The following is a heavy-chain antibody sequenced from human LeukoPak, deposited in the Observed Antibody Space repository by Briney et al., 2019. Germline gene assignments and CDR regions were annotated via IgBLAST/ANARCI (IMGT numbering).Heavy chain of an antibody. J-gene: IGHJ4*02. D-gene: IGHD1-26*01. Sequence: SETLSLTCTVSGGSISCSTYYWGWIRQPPGKGLEWIGSIYYSGSTYYSPSLKSRVIISVDTSKNQFSLKLSSVTAADTAVYYCARDTSKWELLYYFDSWGQGILVTVSS. V-gene: IGHV4-39*07. CDR1: GGSISCSTYY. CDR2: IYYSGST. CDR3: ARDTSKWELLYYFDS.